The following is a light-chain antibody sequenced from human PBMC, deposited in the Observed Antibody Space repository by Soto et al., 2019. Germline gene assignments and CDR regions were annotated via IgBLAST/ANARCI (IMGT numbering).Light chain of an antibody. Sequence: EIVLTQSPGTLSLSPGARATLSCRASQSVASSFIAWFQQKPGQPPRLLIYTASSRAPGISARFSGSGSGTEFTLTISSLQSEDFAVYYCQEYIQWPPGMFGPGTTVDIK. V-gene: IGKV3-15*01. J-gene: IGKJ1*01. CDR1: QSVASS. CDR2: TAS. CDR3: QEYIQWPPGM.